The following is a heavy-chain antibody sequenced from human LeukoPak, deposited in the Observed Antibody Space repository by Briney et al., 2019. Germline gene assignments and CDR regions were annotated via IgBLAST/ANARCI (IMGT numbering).Heavy chain of an antibody. CDR2: ISSSSSYK. CDR3: ARINDSYHLDF. CDR1: GFTFSDYS. V-gene: IGHV3-21*01. J-gene: IGHJ4*01. Sequence: AGGSLRLSCAASGFTFSDYSFNWVRQAPGKGLEWVSSISSSSSYKYYADSLKGRFTISRDNAKNSLHLQVNSLRAEDTAVYYCARINDSYHLDFWGHGTLVTVSS. D-gene: IGHD3-3*02.